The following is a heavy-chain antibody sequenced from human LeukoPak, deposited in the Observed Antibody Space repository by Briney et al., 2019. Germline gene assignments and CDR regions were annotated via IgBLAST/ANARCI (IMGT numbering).Heavy chain of an antibody. D-gene: IGHD3-10*01. J-gene: IGHJ4*02. Sequence: SETLSLTCTVSGGSISSGGYYWSWIRQHPGKGLEWIGYIYYSGSTYYNPSLKSRVTISVDTSKNQFSLKLSSVTAADTAVYYCASTTMGKIDYWGQGTLVTVSS. CDR3: ASTTMGKIDY. CDR1: GGSISSGGYY. V-gene: IGHV4-31*03. CDR2: IYYSGST.